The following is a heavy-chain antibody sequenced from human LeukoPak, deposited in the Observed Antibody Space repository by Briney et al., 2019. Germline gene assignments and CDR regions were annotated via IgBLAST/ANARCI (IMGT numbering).Heavy chain of an antibody. Sequence: SETLSLTCAVYGGSFSGYYWSWIRQPPGKGLEWIGEINHSGSTNYNPSLKSRVTISVDTSKKQFSLKLSSVTAADTAVYYCARARLTMVRGVRGYFDYWGQGTLVTVSS. CDR3: ARARLTMVRGVRGYFDY. CDR1: GGSFSGYY. D-gene: IGHD3-10*01. J-gene: IGHJ4*02. CDR2: INHSGST. V-gene: IGHV4-34*01.